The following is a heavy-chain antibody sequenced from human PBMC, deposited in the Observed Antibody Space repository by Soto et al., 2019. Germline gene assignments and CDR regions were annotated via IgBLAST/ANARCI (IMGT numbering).Heavy chain of an antibody. CDR1: GYIFTSYV. J-gene: IGHJ3*02. CDR2: VNTGYGNT. Sequence: QVQLVQSGAEVKKPGASVNISCKASGYIFTSYVIHWVRQAPGQSLEWMGWVNTGYGNTKFSQRFQGRLSITRDTSATTASMVLSSLTYEDTAVYYCARLGDPRILGATFARGYDIWGQGTIVTVSS. D-gene: IGHD1-26*01. CDR3: ARLGDPRILGATFARGYDI. V-gene: IGHV1-3*04.